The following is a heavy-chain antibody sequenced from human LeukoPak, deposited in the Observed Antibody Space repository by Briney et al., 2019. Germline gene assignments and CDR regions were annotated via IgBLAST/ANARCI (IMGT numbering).Heavy chain of an antibody. CDR3: ARGKDTFSDY. D-gene: IGHD2-15*01. CDR2: INSDGSST. J-gene: IGHJ4*02. V-gene: IGHV3-74*01. CDR1: GFTFSSYW. Sequence: GGSLRLSCAASGFTFSSYWMHWVRQAPGKGLVCVSRINSDGSSTSYADSVKGRFTISRDNAKNTLYLQMNSLRAEDTAVYYCARGKDTFSDYWGQGTLVTVSS.